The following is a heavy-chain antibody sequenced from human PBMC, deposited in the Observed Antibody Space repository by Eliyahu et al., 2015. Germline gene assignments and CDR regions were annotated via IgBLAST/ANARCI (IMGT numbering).Heavy chain of an antibody. CDR2: IIHTXSA. CDR1: AXSXXXYY. D-gene: IGHD3-3*01. CDR3: ARGPGITIFGVINPYGTDV. V-gene: IGHV4-34*01. Sequence: QVQLQQWGAGLLKPSETLSLTCAVYAXSXXXYYGTXXRXPPGKGLEWIGEIIHTXSANYNPSLXSRITISVDTSKNQFSLKLTSVTAADTAVYYCARGPGITIFGVINPYGTDVWGKGTTVTVSS. J-gene: IGHJ6*04.